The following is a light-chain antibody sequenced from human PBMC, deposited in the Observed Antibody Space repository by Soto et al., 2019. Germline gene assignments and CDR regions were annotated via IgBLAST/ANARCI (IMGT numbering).Light chain of an antibody. CDR2: GAS. J-gene: IGKJ5*01. Sequence: IVMTQSPATLSVSPGDRANLSCRASQSVGTKLAWYQQTPGQAPRLLIYGASNRATGVPARFSGSGSGTDFTLTISSLEPEDSAIYYCQKRNVWPPVTFGLGTRLEIK. V-gene: IGKV3-15*01. CDR1: QSVGTK. CDR3: QKRNVWPPVT.